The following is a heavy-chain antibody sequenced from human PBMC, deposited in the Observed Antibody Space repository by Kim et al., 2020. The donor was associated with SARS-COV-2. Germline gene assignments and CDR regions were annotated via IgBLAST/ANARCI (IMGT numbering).Heavy chain of an antibody. J-gene: IGHJ4*02. CDR2: IFYSGTT. V-gene: IGHV4-39*01. Sequence: SETLSLTCTVSGGSVSSSSHYWGWIRQPPGEGLEWLGSIFYSGTTYYNPSLKSRVTISVDTSKNQFSLKLRSVTAADTAVYYCTRRDSSGWFIDYWGQGTLVTVSP. CDR1: GGSVSSSSHY. D-gene: IGHD6-13*01. CDR3: TRRDSSGWFIDY.